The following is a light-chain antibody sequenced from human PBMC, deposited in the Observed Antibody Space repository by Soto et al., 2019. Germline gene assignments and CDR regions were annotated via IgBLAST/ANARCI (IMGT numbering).Light chain of an antibody. CDR3: ASWDYSLNAVV. J-gene: IGLJ2*01. CDR2: SNN. CDR1: SSNIGSYT. V-gene: IGLV1-44*01. Sequence: QSVLTQPPSASETPGQRVTISCSGSSSNIGSYTVNWYQQLPGAAPKLLIYSNNQRPSGVPDRFSGSKSSTSASLAISGLQSEDEADYYCASWDYSLNAVVFGGGTKVTVL.